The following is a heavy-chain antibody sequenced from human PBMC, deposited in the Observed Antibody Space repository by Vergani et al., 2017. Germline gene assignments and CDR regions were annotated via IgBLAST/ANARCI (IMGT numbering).Heavy chain of an antibody. CDR2: IWYDGSNK. CDR3: ARDRRRDCYKLGLDAFDI. J-gene: IGHJ3*02. D-gene: IGHD5-24*01. Sequence: QVQLVESGGGVVQPGRSLRLSCAASGFTFSSYGMHWVRQAPGKGLDGVAVIWYDGSNKYYADSVKGRFTISRDKSKNTLYLQMNSLRAEDTAVYYCARDRRRDCYKLGLDAFDIWGQGTMVTVSS. V-gene: IGHV3-33*01. CDR1: GFTFSSYG.